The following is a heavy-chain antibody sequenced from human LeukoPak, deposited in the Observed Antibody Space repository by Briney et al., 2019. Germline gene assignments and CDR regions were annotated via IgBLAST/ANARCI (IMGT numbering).Heavy chain of an antibody. CDR2: ISSSGGTI. V-gene: IGHV3-11*01. J-gene: IGHJ4*02. CDR1: GFTFIDYY. CDR3: VRGEEAYCATTICRKFEF. Sequence: GGSLRLSCAASGFTFIDYYMTWVRQAPGKGLEWVSYISSSGGTIYYADSVKGRVTISRDNAKNSVYLQINNLRTEDTAVYYCVRGEEAYCATTICRKFEFWGEGTQVTVSS. D-gene: IGHD2-2*01.